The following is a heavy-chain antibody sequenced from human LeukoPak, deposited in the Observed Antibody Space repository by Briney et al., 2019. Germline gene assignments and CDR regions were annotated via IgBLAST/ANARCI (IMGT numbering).Heavy chain of an antibody. CDR2: ISYDGSNK. J-gene: IGHJ4*02. V-gene: IGHV3-30-3*01. Sequence: GGSLRLSCAASGFAFSTYAMHWVRQAPGKGLEWVAVISYDGSNKYYADSVKGRFTISRDNSKNTLYLQMNSLRAEDTAVYYCARDTNSHTQWLVRGFDYWGQGTLVTVSS. CDR3: ARDTNSHTQWLVRGFDY. CDR1: GFAFSTYA. D-gene: IGHD6-19*01.